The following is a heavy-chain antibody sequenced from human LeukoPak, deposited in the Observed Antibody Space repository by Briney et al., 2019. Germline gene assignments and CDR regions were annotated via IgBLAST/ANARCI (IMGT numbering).Heavy chain of an antibody. J-gene: IGHJ4*02. CDR2: IKQDGSEK. V-gene: IGHV3-7*01. CDR3: ARESDY. Sequence: GGSLRLSCEASGFTFSSYTLTWVRQAPGKGLEWVANIKQDGSEKYYVDSVKGRFTISRDNAKNSLYLQMNSLRAEDTAVYFCARESDYWGQGTLVTVSS. CDR1: GFTFSSYT.